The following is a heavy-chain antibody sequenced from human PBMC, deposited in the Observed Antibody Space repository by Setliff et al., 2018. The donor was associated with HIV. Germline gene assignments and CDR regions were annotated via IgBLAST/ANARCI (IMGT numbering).Heavy chain of an antibody. V-gene: IGHV1-24*01. D-gene: IGHD3-22*01. Sequence: ASVKVSCKASGYTLTELSIHWVRQAPGKGLEWMGGFDPQYDKTFYAQKFQGRVTMSEDTSTDTAYMELSSLRSEDTAVYYCATRAYDSRGYLRSRVSGAAFDTWGQGTMVTVSS. CDR1: GYTLTELS. CDR2: FDPQYDKT. CDR3: ATRAYDSRGYLRSRVSGAAFDT. J-gene: IGHJ3*02.